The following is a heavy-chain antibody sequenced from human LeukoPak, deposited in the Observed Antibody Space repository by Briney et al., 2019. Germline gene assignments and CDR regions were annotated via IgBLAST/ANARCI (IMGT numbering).Heavy chain of an antibody. J-gene: IGHJ4*02. CDR1: GFTLSEYS. CDR2: IGSSSSSI. Sequence: GESLRLSCADSGFTLSEYSMNWVRQAPGKGQVCISYIGSSSSSIFYADSLKGRFTISRDNAKNSLYLQMNSLRDDDTAVYYCARAHAWSYDNWGQGTLVTVSS. CDR3: ARAHAWSYDN. D-gene: IGHD2-8*02. V-gene: IGHV3-48*02.